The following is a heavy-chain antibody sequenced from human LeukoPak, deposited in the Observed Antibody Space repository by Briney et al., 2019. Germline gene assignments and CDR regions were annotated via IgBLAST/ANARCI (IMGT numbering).Heavy chain of an antibody. J-gene: IGHJ3*02. CDR1: GFTLSSYS. Sequence: GGSLRLFCAASGFTLSSYSLNWVRQARGKALEWVSYISSSSSYIYYADSVKGRFTISRDNAKNSLYLQMNSLRAEDTAVYYCARGTRLADAFDIWGQGTMVTVSS. D-gene: IGHD6-19*01. CDR2: ISSSSSYI. CDR3: ARGTRLADAFDI. V-gene: IGHV3-21*01.